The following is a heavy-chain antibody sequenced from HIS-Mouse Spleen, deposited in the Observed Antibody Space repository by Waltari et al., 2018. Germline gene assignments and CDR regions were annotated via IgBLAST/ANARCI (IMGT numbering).Heavy chain of an antibody. D-gene: IGHD3-9*01. Sequence: QVQLVQSGAEVKKPGASVKVSCKASGYTFTGYYMHWVRQAPGQGLEWMGWINPNSGGTNDAQKFQGRVTMTRDTSISTAYMELSRLRSDDTAVYYCARGLTGTRGYYFDYWGQGTLVTVSS. V-gene: IGHV1-2*02. CDR3: ARGLTGTRGYYFDY. CDR2: INPNSGGT. CDR1: GYTFTGYY. J-gene: IGHJ4*02.